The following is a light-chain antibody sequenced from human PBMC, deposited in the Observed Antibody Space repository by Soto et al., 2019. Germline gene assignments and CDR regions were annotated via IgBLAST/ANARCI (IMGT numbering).Light chain of an antibody. V-gene: IGLV1-51*01. CDR3: GTWDNSLNAYV. CDR1: SSNIGNNY. J-gene: IGLJ1*01. CDR2: DND. Sequence: QSVVTQPPSMSAASGQKVTFSCSGSSSNIGNNYVSWYQQLPGAAPKLLIYDNDKRPSWTPDRISGSKSGTSATLGITGLQTGDEAEYFCGTWDNSLNAYVFGSGTKLTVL.